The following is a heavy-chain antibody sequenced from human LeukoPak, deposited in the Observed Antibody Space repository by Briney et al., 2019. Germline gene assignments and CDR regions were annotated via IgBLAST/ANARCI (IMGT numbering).Heavy chain of an antibody. CDR2: MNPNSGNT. V-gene: IGHV1-8*01. CDR1: GYTFSSYD. D-gene: IGHD3-3*01. CDR3: ARAKYDFWSGSHDAFDI. J-gene: IGHJ3*02. Sequence: ASVKVSCKASGYTFSSYDINWVRQATGQGLAWMGWMNPNSGNTGYAQKFQGRVTMTRNTSISTAYMELSSLRSEDTAVYYCARAKYDFWSGSHDAFDIWGQGTMVTVSS.